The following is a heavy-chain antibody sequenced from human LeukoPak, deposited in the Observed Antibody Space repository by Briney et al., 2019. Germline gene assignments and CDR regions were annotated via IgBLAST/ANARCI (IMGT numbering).Heavy chain of an antibody. V-gene: IGHV1-8*01. D-gene: IGHD2-2*01. J-gene: IGHJ5*02. CDR2: MNPNSGNT. CDR3: ARDFMGGDCSSTSCYLVRVFQFRGQNWFDP. Sequence: ASVKVSCKASGYTFTSYDINWVRQATGQGLEWMGWMNPNSGNTGYAQKFQGRVTMTRDTSISTAYMELSRLRSDDTAVYYCARDFMGGDCSSTSCYLVRVFQFRGQNWFDPWGQGTLVTVSS. CDR1: GYTFTSYD.